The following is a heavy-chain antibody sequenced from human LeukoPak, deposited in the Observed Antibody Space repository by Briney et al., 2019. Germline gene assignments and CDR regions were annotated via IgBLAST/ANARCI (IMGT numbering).Heavy chain of an antibody. D-gene: IGHD2-21*02. CDR2: ISIYNGNT. CDR3: ASNPRGDSWTFDY. V-gene: IGHV1-18*04. Sequence: ASVKVSCKASGYTLSNYGVNWVRQAPGQGLEWMGWISIYNGNTNYAQILQGRVTMTTDTSTSTVYMELRGLRSDDTAVYYCASNPRGDSWTFDYWGQGTLVTVSS. CDR1: GYTLSNYG. J-gene: IGHJ4*02.